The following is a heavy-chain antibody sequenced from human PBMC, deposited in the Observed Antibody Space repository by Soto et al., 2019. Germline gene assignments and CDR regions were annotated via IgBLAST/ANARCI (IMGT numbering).Heavy chain of an antibody. CDR2: ISGSGGST. J-gene: IGHJ6*02. D-gene: IGHD2-15*01. Sequence: GGSLRLSCAASGFTFSSYAMSWVRQAPGKGLEWVSAISGSGGSTYYADSVKGRFTISRDNSKNTLYLQMNSLRAEDTAVYYCAKGYCSGGSCYPSSSYYYYGMDVWGQGTTVTVSS. CDR1: GFTFSSYA. V-gene: IGHV3-23*01. CDR3: AKGYCSGGSCYPSSSYYYYGMDV.